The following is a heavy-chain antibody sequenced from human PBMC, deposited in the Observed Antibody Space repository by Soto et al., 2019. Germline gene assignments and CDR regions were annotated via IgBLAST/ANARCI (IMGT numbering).Heavy chain of an antibody. J-gene: IGHJ3*02. D-gene: IGHD6-13*01. V-gene: IGHV5-10-1*01. CDR3: ARRLGSSSWYSAFDI. CDR1: GYSFTSYW. CDR2: IDPSDSYT. Sequence: GESLKISCKGSGYSFTSYWISWVRQMPGKGLEWMGRIDPSDSYTNYSPSFQGHVTISADKSISTAYLQWSSLKASDTAMYYCARRLGSSSWYSAFDIWGQGTMVTVSS.